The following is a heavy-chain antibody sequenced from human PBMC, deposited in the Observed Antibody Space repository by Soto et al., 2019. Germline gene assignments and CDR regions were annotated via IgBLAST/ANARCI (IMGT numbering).Heavy chain of an antibody. D-gene: IGHD3-22*01. CDR2: INHSGST. V-gene: IGHV4-34*01. CDR1: GGSFSGYY. J-gene: IGHJ4*02. Sequence: SETLSLTCAVYGGSFSGYYWSWIRQPPGKGLEWIGEINHSGSTNYNPSLKSRVTISVDTSKNQFSLKLSSVTAADTAVYYCARGPPNSIWGQGTLVTVSS. CDR3: ARGPPNSI.